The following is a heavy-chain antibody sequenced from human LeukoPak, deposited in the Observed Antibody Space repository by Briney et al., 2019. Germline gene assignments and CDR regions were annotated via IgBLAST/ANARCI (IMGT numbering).Heavy chain of an antibody. CDR3: ARSSFGGVIVPFRY. Sequence: ASVKVSCKASGYTFTSYAMNWVRQAPGQGLEWMGWINTNTGNPTYAQGFTGRFVFSLDTSVSTAYLQISSLKAEDTAVYYCARSSFGGVIVPFRYWGQGTLVTVSS. J-gene: IGHJ4*02. V-gene: IGHV7-4-1*02. D-gene: IGHD3-16*02. CDR1: GYTFTSYA. CDR2: INTNTGNP.